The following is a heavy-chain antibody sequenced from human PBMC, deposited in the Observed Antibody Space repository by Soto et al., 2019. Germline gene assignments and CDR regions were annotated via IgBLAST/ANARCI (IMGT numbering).Heavy chain of an antibody. CDR1: GYSISSSNW. Sequence: SETLSLTCAFSGYSISSSNWWGWIRQPPGKGLEWIGYIYYSGSTYYNPSLKSRVTMSVDTSKNQFSLKLSSVTAVDTAVYYCARTNSSSWYDWFDPWGQGTLVTVSS. D-gene: IGHD6-13*01. J-gene: IGHJ5*02. CDR2: IYYSGST. V-gene: IGHV4-28*01. CDR3: ARTNSSSWYDWFDP.